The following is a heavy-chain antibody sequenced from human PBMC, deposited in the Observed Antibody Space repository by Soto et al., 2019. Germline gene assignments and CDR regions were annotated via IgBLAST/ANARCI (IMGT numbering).Heavy chain of an antibody. CDR3: ARVGGGREILWAYGMDV. Sequence: QVQLVESGGGVVQPGRSLRLSCAASGFTFSSYGMHWVRQAPGKGLEWVAVIWYDGSNKYYADSVKGRFTISRDNSKNTLYLQMNGLRAEDTAVYYCARVGGGREILWAYGMDVWGQGTTVTVSS. CDR1: GFTFSSYG. CDR2: IWYDGSNK. D-gene: IGHD3-10*01. V-gene: IGHV3-33*01. J-gene: IGHJ6*02.